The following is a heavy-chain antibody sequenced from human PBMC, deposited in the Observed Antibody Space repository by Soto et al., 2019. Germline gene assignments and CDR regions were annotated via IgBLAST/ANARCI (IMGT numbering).Heavy chain of an antibody. CDR3: ARLLLYYDILTGYSRTLNWYFDL. Sequence: PSETLSLTCAVYGGSFSGYYWSWIRQPPGKGLEWIGEINHSGSTNYNPSLKSRVTISVDTSKTQFSLELSSVTAADTAVYYCARLLLYYDILTGYSRTLNWYFDLWVRGTLVTVSS. D-gene: IGHD3-9*01. J-gene: IGHJ2*01. CDR2: INHSGST. V-gene: IGHV4-34*01. CDR1: GGSFSGYY.